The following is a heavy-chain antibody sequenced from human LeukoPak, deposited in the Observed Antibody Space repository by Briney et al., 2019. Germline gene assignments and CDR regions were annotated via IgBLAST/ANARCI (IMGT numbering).Heavy chain of an antibody. CDR2: ISSSGSTI. D-gene: IGHD6-13*01. CDR1: GFTFSDNY. Sequence: GGSLRLSCAASGFTFSDNYMSWIRLAQGKGLEWVSYISSSGSTIYYADSVKGRFTTSRDNAKNSLYLQMNSLRAEDTAVYYCARLHIAGYYGMDVWGQGTTLTVSS. CDR3: ARLHIAGYYGMDV. V-gene: IGHV3-11*01. J-gene: IGHJ6*02.